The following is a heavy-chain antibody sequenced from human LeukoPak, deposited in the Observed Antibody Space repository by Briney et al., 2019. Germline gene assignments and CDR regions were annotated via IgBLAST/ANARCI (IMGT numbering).Heavy chain of an antibody. CDR1: VMTFRSHW. V-gene: IGHV3-7*01. D-gene: IGHD2-8*01. J-gene: IGHJ5*02. CDR2: IKSDGSEI. Sequence: GGSLRLSCAASVMTFRSHWMTWVRQTTGKGLEWLATIKSDGSEIYYLDSVKGRFTISRDNAKSSLYLQMNSLRADDSAVYYCARYCTFRTCSATQFDAWGQGTLVTVSS. CDR3: ARYCTFRTCSATQFDA.